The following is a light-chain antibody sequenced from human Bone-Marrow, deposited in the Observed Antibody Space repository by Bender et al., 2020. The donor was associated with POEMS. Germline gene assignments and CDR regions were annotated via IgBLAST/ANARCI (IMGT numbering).Light chain of an antibody. Sequence: SYVLTQSPSVSVAPGRTATVICGGDNIGSKGVHWYQHRPGQAPVLVVYDDTARPSGIPERFSGSNSGNTATLTISRVEAGDEADYYCQVWDSNSDPVLFGGGTKLTVL. CDR1: NIGSKG. CDR3: QVWDSNSDPVL. J-gene: IGLJ3*02. V-gene: IGLV3-21*03. CDR2: DDT.